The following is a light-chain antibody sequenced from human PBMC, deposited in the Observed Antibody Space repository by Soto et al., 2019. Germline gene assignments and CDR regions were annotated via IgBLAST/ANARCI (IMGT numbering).Light chain of an antibody. CDR2: EAI. CDR3: SSYTSSSTLWVV. Sequence: QSALTQPASVSGSPGQSITLSCTGSSSDVGRYNLVSWYQHHPGKAPKLIIYEAIKRPSGISDRFSGSKSGNTASLTISGLQAEDEADYYCSSYTSSSTLWVVFGGGTQLTVL. J-gene: IGLJ2*01. CDR1: SSDVGRYNL. V-gene: IGLV2-14*02.